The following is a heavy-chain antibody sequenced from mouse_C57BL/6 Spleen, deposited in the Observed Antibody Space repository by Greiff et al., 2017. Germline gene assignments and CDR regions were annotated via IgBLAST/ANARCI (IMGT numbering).Heavy chain of an antibody. CDR3: ARYGPFAY. CDR1: GYTFTDYY. D-gene: IGHD1-1*02. CDR2: INTNHGGT. Sequence: EVQLQQSGPELVKPGASVKISCKASGYTFTDYYMNWVKQSHGKSLEWIGDINTNHGGTSYNQKFKGKATLTVDKSSSTAYMELRSLTSEDSAVYYCARYGPFAYWGQGTLVTVSA. J-gene: IGHJ3*01. V-gene: IGHV1-26*01.